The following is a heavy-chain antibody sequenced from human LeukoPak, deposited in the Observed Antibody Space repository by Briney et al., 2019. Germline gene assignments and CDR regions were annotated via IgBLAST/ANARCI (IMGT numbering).Heavy chain of an antibody. CDR2: ISAYIGNI. V-gene: IGHV1-18*01. Sequence: GASVKVSCKASGYTLTSYGISWMRQAPGQGLEWMGWISAYIGNINYAQSLQGRVTMTTDTSTSTAYMELRSLRSDDTAVYYCARDRPDYYDNSAYLRGLYSAFGYWGQGTLVTVSS. D-gene: IGHD3-22*01. CDR3: ARDRPDYYDNSAYLRGLYSAFGY. J-gene: IGHJ4*02. CDR1: GYTLTSYG.